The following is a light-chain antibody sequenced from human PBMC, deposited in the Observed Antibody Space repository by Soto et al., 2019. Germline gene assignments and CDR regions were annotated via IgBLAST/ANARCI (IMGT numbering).Light chain of an antibody. CDR3: QQYDNYPLT. CDR2: AAS. J-gene: IGKJ4*01. CDR1: QSISSY. V-gene: IGKV1-39*01. Sequence: DIQMTQSPSSVSASVGDRVTITWRASQSISSYLNWYQQKPGKAPKLLIYAASSLQSGVPSRFSGSGSGTDFTLTISSLQPEDFATYYCQQYDNYPLTFGGGTKVDIK.